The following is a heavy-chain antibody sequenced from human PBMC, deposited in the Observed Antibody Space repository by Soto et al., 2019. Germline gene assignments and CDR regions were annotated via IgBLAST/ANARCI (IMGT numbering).Heavy chain of an antibody. CDR2: IYHSGST. V-gene: IGHV4-30-2*01. CDR3: ARSPPYRHNWFDP. J-gene: IGHJ5*02. D-gene: IGHD3-16*02. CDR1: GGSISSGDYS. Sequence: TSETLSLTCAVSGGSISSGDYSWSWIRQPPGKGLEWIGYIYHSGSTYYNPSLKSRVTISVDRSKNQFSLKLSSVTAADTAVYYCARSPPYRHNWFDPWGQGTLVTVSS.